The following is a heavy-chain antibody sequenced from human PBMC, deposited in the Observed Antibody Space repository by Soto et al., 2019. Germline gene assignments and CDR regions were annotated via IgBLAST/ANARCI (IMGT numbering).Heavy chain of an antibody. CDR1: GYSFAGYW. Sequence: GESLKISCKGSGYSFAGYWITWVRQKPGKDLEWMGRIDPSDSQTYYSPSFRGHVTISVTKSITTVFLQWSSLRASDTAMYYCARQIYDSDTGPNFQYYFDSWGQGTPVTVSS. CDR2: IDPSDSQT. V-gene: IGHV5-10-1*01. D-gene: IGHD3-22*01. CDR3: ARQIYDSDTGPNFQYYFDS. J-gene: IGHJ4*02.